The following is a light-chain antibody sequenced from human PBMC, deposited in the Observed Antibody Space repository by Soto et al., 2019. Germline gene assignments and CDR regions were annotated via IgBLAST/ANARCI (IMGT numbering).Light chain of an antibody. V-gene: IGLV2-23*01. CDR1: SSDFGSYKF. CDR2: ETS. Sequence: QSVLTQPASVSGSPGRSVTISCAGTSSDFGSYKFVSWYQHHPGTVPKVIIYETSKRPSGVSDRFSGSKSGNTASLTISGLQAEDEADYYCFSFTSTNTHVFGSGTKVTVL. CDR3: FSFTSTNTHV. J-gene: IGLJ1*01.